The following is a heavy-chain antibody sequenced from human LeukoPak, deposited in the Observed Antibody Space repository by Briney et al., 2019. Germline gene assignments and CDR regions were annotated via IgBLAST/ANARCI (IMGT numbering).Heavy chain of an antibody. D-gene: IGHD1-1*01. CDR1: GFTFDDYA. V-gene: IGHV3-9*01. Sequence: GKSLRLSCAASGFTFDDYAMHWVRQAPGKGLEWVSGISWNSGTIEYADSVKGRFTISRDNAKNSLYLQMNSLRAEDTAVYYCAKAQQLWYHFDYWGQGTLVTVSS. CDR2: ISWNSGTI. CDR3: AKAQQLWYHFDY. J-gene: IGHJ4*02.